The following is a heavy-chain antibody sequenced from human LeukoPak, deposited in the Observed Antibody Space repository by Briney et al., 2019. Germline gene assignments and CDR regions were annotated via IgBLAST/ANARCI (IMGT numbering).Heavy chain of an antibody. D-gene: IGHD3-9*01. CDR3: SKWGDYDVLTGYYDSDF. Sequence: SGGSLRLSCAASGFTLSIYATSWVRQAPGKGLEWVSAIVGSGGSTYYADSVKGRFSISRDNSKNTLFLQMNSLRVEDTALYYCSKWGDYDVLTGYYDSDFWGQGTLVTVSS. CDR2: IVGSGGST. V-gene: IGHV3-23*01. J-gene: IGHJ4*02. CDR1: GFTLSIYA.